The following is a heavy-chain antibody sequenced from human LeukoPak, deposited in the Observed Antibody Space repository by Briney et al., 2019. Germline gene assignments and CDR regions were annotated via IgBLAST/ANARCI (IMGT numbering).Heavy chain of an antibody. J-gene: IGHJ4*02. D-gene: IGHD3-22*01. CDR1: GGTFSSYT. V-gene: IGHV1-69*02. CDR3: ARAGSSGYYPDY. CDR2: IIPILGMA. Sequence: ASVKVSCKASGGTFSSYTISWVRQAPGQGLEWMGRIIPILGMANYAQKFQGRVTITADKSTSTAYMELSSLRSEDTAVYYCARAGSSGYYPDYWGQGTLVTVSS.